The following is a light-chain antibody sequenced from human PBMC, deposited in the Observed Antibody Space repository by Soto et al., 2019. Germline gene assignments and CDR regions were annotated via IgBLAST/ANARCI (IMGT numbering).Light chain of an antibody. Sequence: DIVLTQSPATLSLSPGERATLSCRASQSVSTYLAWYQQKPGQAPRLLIYDASNRATGIPARFSGSGSGTDFTLTISGLEPEDFAVYYCQQRTSSITFGQGTRLEIK. CDR3: QQRTSSIT. CDR1: QSVSTY. CDR2: DAS. V-gene: IGKV3-11*01. J-gene: IGKJ5*01.